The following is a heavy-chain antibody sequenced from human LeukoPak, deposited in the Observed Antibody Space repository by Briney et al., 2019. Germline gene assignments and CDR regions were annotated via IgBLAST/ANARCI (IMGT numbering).Heavy chain of an antibody. CDR1: GYTFTSYY. CDR3: ARGGSSSSSWYGYYYGMDV. Sequence: GASVKVSCKASGYTFTSYYMHWVRQAPGQGLEWMGIINPSGGSTSYAQKFQGRVTMTRDTSTSTVYKELSSLRSEDTAVYYCARGGSSSSSWYGYYYGMDVWGQGTTVTVSS. D-gene: IGHD6-13*01. V-gene: IGHV1-46*01. CDR2: INPSGGST. J-gene: IGHJ6*02.